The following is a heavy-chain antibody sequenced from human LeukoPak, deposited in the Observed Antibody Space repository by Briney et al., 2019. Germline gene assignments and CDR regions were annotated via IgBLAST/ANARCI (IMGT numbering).Heavy chain of an antibody. D-gene: IGHD4-17*01. CDR3: ANEIRPNDY. Sequence: PGGSRRLSCGASGFTFSSHAMTWVRQAPGKGLEWVSAISISGDTTYYADAVKGRFTISRDNSKNTVYLQMNSLRAEDTAVYYCANEIRPNDYWGQGTLVTVSS. J-gene: IGHJ4*02. CDR1: GFTFSSHA. V-gene: IGHV3-23*01. CDR2: ISISGDTT.